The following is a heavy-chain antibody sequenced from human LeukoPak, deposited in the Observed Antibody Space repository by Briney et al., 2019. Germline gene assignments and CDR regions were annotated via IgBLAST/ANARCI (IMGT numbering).Heavy chain of an antibody. CDR2: VLYDGSNK. D-gene: IGHD2-8*01. CDR1: GFTFTRYT. J-gene: IGHJ4*02. V-gene: IGHV3-30*04. CDR3: ARDNNGGILDF. Sequence: GGSLRLSCAASGFTFTRYTMHWVRQAPGKGLEWVAVVLYDGSNKYYADSVKGRFTLSRDNSKNTLSLQMNTLRADDTAVYYCARDNNGGILDFWGQGTLVTVSS.